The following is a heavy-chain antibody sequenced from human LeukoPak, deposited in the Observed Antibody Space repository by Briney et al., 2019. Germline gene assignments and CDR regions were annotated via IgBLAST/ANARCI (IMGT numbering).Heavy chain of an antibody. CDR3: AREGYYYYGMDV. Sequence: GGSLRLSCAASGFTFSSYAMSWVRQAPGKGREWVSAISGSGGSTYYADSVKGRFTISRDNSKNTLYLQMNSLRAEDTAVYYCAREGYYYYGMDVWGQGTTVTVSS. CDR2: ISGSGGST. V-gene: IGHV3-23*01. CDR1: GFTFSSYA. J-gene: IGHJ6*02.